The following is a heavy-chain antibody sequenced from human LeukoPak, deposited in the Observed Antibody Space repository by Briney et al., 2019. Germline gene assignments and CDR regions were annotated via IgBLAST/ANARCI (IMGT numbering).Heavy chain of an antibody. Sequence: ASMNVSCKASGYTFIHYGFSWVRQAPGQGLEWMGWINPNSGGTNYAQKFQGRVTMIRDTSISTAYMELSRLRSDDTAVYYCAREDSSGWDPAHAWGQGTLVTVSS. D-gene: IGHD6-19*01. CDR2: INPNSGGT. J-gene: IGHJ4*02. CDR3: AREDSSGWDPAHA. CDR1: GYTFIHYG. V-gene: IGHV1-2*02.